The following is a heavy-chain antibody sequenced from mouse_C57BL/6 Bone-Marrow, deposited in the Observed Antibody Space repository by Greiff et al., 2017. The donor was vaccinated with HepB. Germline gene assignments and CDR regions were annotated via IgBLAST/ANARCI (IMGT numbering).Heavy chain of an antibody. CDR2: IHPRSGNT. CDR1: GYTFTSYG. Sequence: VKLQQSGAELARPGASVKLSCKASGYTFTSYGISWVKQRTGQGLEWIGEIHPRSGNTYYNEKFKGKATLTADKSSSTAYMELRSLTSEDSAVYFCARGVRALFAYWGQGTLVTVSA. V-gene: IGHV1-81*01. J-gene: IGHJ3*01. CDR3: ARGVRALFAY.